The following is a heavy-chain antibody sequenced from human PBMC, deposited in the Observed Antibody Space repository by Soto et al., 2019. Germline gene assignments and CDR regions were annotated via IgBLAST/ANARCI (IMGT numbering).Heavy chain of an antibody. CDR3: ARTESWEFSF. Sequence: RRISQTQGKGPVWVSRLNGDGSSKNYADSVKGRFTISRDNAKNTLYLQMNSLRAEVTAVYYWARTESWEFSFWGQGTLLTVSS. D-gene: IGHD1-26*01. CDR2: LNGDGSSK. V-gene: IGHV3-74*01. J-gene: IGHJ4*02.